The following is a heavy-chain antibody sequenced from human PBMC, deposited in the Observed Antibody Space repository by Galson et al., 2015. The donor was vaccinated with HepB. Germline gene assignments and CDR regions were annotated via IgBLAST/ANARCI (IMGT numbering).Heavy chain of an antibody. V-gene: IGHV6-1*01. Sequence: CAISGDSVSSNSAAWNWIRQSPSRGLEWLGRTYYRSKWYNEYAVSMKSRITINPDTSKNQFSLHLNSVTPEDTAVYYCARVVFWGRGFDPWGQGTLVTVSS. CDR2: TYYRSKWYN. D-gene: IGHD3-16*01. CDR1: GDSVSSNSAA. CDR3: ARVVFWGRGFDP. J-gene: IGHJ5*02.